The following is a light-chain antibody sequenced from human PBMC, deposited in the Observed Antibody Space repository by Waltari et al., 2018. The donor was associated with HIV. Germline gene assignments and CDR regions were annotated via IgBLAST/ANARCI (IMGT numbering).Light chain of an antibody. Sequence: SELTQDPAVSVALGQTVRITCHGASLRTSYASWYLQKPGQAPVLVISPIHNRPSGIPDRFSGSSSGNTASLTITGAQAEDEGDYYCNSRDRAGHHVVFGGGTKLTVL. J-gene: IGLJ3*02. CDR3: NSRDRAGHHVV. V-gene: IGLV3-19*01. CDR2: PIH. CDR1: SLRTSY.